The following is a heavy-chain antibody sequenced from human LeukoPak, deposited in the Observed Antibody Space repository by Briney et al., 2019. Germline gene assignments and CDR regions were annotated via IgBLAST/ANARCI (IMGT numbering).Heavy chain of an antibody. D-gene: IGHD6-19*01. V-gene: IGHV3-48*03. Sequence: PGGSLRLSCAASGFTFSSYEMNWVRQAPGKGLEWVSYISSSGSTIYYADSVKGRFTISRDNAKNSLYLQMNSLRAEDTAVYYCAREERGSGWAAFDYWGQGTLVTVSS. J-gene: IGHJ4*02. CDR1: GFTFSSYE. CDR2: ISSSGSTI. CDR3: AREERGSGWAAFDY.